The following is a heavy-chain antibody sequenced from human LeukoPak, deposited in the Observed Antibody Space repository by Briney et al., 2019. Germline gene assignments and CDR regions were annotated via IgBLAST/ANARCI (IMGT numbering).Heavy chain of an antibody. CDR3: ARDPPGRPYSSSSYG. J-gene: IGHJ4*02. D-gene: IGHD6-6*01. V-gene: IGHV1-18*01. CDR1: GYTFTSYG. Sequence: ASVKVSCKASGYTFTSYGISWVRQAPGQGLEWMGWTSAYNGNTNYAQKLQGRVTMTTDTSTSSAYMELRSPRSDDTAVYYCARDPPGRPYSSSSYGWGQGTLVTVSS. CDR2: TSAYNGNT.